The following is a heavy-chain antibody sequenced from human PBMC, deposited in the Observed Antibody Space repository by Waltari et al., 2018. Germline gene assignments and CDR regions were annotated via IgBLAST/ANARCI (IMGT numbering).Heavy chain of an antibody. CDR1: GFNFDDYA. V-gene: IGHV3-9*01. CDR3: AKDILGGRDGYNFYDY. CDR2: ISWNSGSI. D-gene: IGHD5-12*01. J-gene: IGHJ4*02. Sequence: EVQLVESGGGLVQPGRSLRLSCAASGFNFDDYAMHWVRQAPGEGLEWVSGISWNSGSIGYADSVKGRFTISRDNAKNSLYLQMNSLRAEDTALYYCAKDILGGRDGYNFYDYWGQGTLVTVSS.